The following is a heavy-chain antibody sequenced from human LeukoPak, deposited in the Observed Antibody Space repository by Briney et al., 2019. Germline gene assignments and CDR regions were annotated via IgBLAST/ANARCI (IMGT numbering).Heavy chain of an antibody. CDR2: ISSITSTT. J-gene: IGHJ4*02. V-gene: IGHV3-23*01. CDR1: GFTFSSYA. Sequence: GGSLRLSCAASGFTFSSYAMSWVRQAPGKGLEWVSAISSITSTTYYADSVKGRFTISRDNSKNTLYLQMNSLRAEDTAVYYCAKDRGGGVRYYDYWGQGTLVTVSS. CDR3: AKDRGGGVRYYDY. D-gene: IGHD3-9*01.